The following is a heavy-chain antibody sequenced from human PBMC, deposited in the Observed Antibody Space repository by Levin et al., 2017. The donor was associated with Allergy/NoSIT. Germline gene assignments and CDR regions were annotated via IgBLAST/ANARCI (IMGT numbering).Heavy chain of an antibody. CDR3: ARWEIDGAFDY. J-gene: IGHJ4*02. CDR1: AFTFSDYY. Sequence: SGESLKISCAASAFTFSDYYMSWVRQAPGKGLEWVSYISSTSIYTDYADSVKGRFSISRDNAKNSLYLQMNSLRAEDTAVYYCARWEIDGAFDYWGQGTLVTVSS. D-gene: IGHD1-26*01. CDR2: ISSTSIYT. V-gene: IGHV3-11*03.